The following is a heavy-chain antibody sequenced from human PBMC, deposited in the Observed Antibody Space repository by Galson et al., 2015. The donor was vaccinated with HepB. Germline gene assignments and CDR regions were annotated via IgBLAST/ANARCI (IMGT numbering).Heavy chain of an antibody. CDR2: IKSRTDGGTT. D-gene: IGHD2-2*01. Sequence: SLRLSCAASGFTFSNAWMNGVRQAPGKGLEWVGRIKSRTDGGTTDYAAPVKGRFTISRDDSKNTLYLQMNSLKTEDTAVYYCTTDLFPRYCSSTSCYSFDYWGQGTLVTVSS. CDR1: GFTFSNAW. J-gene: IGHJ4*02. CDR3: TTDLFPRYCSSTSCYSFDY. V-gene: IGHV3-15*07.